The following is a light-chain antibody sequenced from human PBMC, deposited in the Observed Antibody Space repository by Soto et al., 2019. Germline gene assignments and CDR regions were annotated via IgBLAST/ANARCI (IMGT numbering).Light chain of an antibody. CDR3: CSYSTSNTHNYV. Sequence: QSALTQPRSVSGSPGQSVTISCTGTSSDVGGYNYVSWYQQHPGKAPKLMIYDVSKRPSGVSDRFSASKSGDTASLTISGLQAGDEADYYCCSYSTSNTHNYVFGTGTKLTVL. J-gene: IGLJ1*01. CDR1: SSDVGGYNY. V-gene: IGLV2-11*01. CDR2: DVS.